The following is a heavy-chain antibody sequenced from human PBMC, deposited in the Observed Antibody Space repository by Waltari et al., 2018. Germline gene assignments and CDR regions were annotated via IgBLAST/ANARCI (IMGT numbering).Heavy chain of an antibody. CDR1: GGTFRSYA. CDR3: ATDTAGKFKYFDY. Sequence: QVQLVQSGAEVKKPGSSVKVSCKASGGTFRSYAISWVRQAPGQGLEWMGGIIPIVGTANYAQKFHGRVTMTADKATSTAYMELSSLRSEDTAVYYCATDTAGKFKYFDYWGQGTLVTVSS. CDR2: IIPIVGTA. D-gene: IGHD6-13*01. J-gene: IGHJ4*02. V-gene: IGHV1-69*14.